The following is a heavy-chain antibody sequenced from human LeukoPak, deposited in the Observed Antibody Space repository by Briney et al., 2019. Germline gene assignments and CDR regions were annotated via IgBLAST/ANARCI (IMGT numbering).Heavy chain of an antibody. D-gene: IGHD2-2*01. V-gene: IGHV4-34*01. CDR3: ARQGDIVVVPAAFFDY. J-gene: IGHJ4*02. CDR2: INHSGST. Sequence: SETLSLTCAVYGGSFSGYYWSWIRQPPGKGLEWIGEINHSGSTNYNPSLKSRVTISVDTSKNQFSLKLSSVTAADTAVYYCARQGDIVVVPAAFFDYWGQGTLVTVSS. CDR1: GGSFSGYY.